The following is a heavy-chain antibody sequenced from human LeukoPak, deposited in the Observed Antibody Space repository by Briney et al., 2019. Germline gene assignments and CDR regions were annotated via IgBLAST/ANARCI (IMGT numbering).Heavy chain of an antibody. D-gene: IGHD3-16*01. CDR1: GFTFSSYA. J-gene: IGHJ4*02. V-gene: IGHV3-23*01. CDR2: ISGSGGTT. CDR3: AKDLSVGDYAPIDY. Sequence: GGSLRLSCAASGFTFSSYAMSWVRQAPGKGPEWVSAISGSGGTTYYADSVKGRSTISRDNSKSTLFLQMNSLRAEDTAVYYCAKDLSVGDYAPIDYWGQGTLVTVSS.